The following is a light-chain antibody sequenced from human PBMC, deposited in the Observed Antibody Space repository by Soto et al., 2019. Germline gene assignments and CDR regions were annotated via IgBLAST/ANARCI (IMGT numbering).Light chain of an antibody. CDR2: DVT. V-gene: IGLV2-11*01. J-gene: IGLJ2*01. CDR3: CSYARTFTPVV. CDR1: SSDVGSSNF. Sequence: QSALTQPRSVSGSPGQSVAISCTGTSSDVGSSNFVSWYQQHPGKAPKLMIYDVTARPSGVPDRFSASKSGNTASLTISGLQAEDEADYYCCSYARTFTPVVFGGGTKLTVL.